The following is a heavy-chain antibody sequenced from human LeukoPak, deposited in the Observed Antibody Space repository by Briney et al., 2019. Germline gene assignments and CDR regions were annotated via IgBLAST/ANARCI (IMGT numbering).Heavy chain of an antibody. CDR2: ISYDGSNK. CDR3: AKDPSYSSSWYGYYYYGMDV. J-gene: IGHJ6*02. Sequence: AGTLRLSCAVSGFTFSSYAMSWVRQAQGQGLEWVAVISYDGSNKYYADSVKGRFIISRDNSKNTLYLQMNSLRAEDTAVYYCAKDPSYSSSWYGYYYYGMDVWGQGTTVTVSS. V-gene: IGHV3-30*18. CDR1: GFTFSSYA. D-gene: IGHD6-13*01.